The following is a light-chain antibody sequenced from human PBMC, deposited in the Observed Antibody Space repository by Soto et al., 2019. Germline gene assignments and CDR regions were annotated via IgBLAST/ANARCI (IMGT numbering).Light chain of an antibody. CDR1: SSDVGGYNY. J-gene: IGLJ1*01. V-gene: IGLV2-14*03. CDR2: DVS. Sequence: QSALTQPASVSGSPGQSITISCTGTSSDVGGYNYVSWYQHHPGKAPKPMIFDVSNRPSGVSNRFSGSKSGNTASLTISGLQPEDEADYYCSSYTTSNTRQIVFGTGTQLTVL. CDR3: SSYTTSNTRQIV.